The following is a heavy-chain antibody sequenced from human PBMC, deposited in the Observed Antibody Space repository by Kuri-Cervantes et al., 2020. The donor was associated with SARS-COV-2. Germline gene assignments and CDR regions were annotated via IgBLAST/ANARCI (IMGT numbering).Heavy chain of an antibody. D-gene: IGHD1-1*01. J-gene: IGHJ4*02. CDR3: VRDGDHWNFDY. CDR1: GFTFDDYA. CDR2: ISWDGGST. Sequence: GGSLRLSCAASGFTFDDYAMHWVRQAPGKGLEWVSLISWDGGSTYYADSVKGRFTISRDNSKNSLYLQMNSLRAEDTAVYYCVRDGDHWNFDYWGQGTLVTVSS. V-gene: IGHV3-43D*04.